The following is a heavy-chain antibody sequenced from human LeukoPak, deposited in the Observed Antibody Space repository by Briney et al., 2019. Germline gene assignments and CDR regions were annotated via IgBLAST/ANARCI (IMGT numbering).Heavy chain of an antibody. V-gene: IGHV3-33*06. CDR2: IWYDGSNK. Sequence: GGSLRLSCAASGFTFSSYGMHWVRQAPGKGLEWVAVIWYDGSNKYYADSVKGRFTISRDNSKNTLYLQMNSLRAEDSAVYYCAKFPSYQYYYYYMNVWGKGTTVTVSS. CDR1: GFTFSSYG. J-gene: IGHJ6*03. CDR3: AKFPSYQYYYYYMNV.